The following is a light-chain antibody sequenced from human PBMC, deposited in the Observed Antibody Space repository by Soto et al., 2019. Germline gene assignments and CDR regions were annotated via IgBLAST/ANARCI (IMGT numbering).Light chain of an antibody. CDR2: DAL. CDR3: QQRSNWYT. J-gene: IGKJ2*01. V-gene: IGKV3-11*01. CDR1: QSVSSY. Sequence: EIVLTQSLATLSLSPGERATLSCRASQSVSSYLAWYQQRPGQAPRLLIYDALNRATGIPARFSGSGSGTDFTLTISSLEPEDSAVYYCQQRSNWYTFGQGTKLEIK.